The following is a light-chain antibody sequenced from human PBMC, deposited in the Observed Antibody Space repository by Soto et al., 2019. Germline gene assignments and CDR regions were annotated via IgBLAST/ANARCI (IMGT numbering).Light chain of an antibody. V-gene: IGLV2-14*01. CDR3: SSYTRSSSVV. Sequence: QSALTQPASVPGSPGQSITISCTGTSSDVGGYKFVSWYQQHPGKAPKLIIYEVSNRPSGVSNRFSGSKSGNAASLTISGLQAEDEADYYCSSYTRSSSVVFGGGTKLTVL. CDR1: SSDVGGYKF. CDR2: EVS. J-gene: IGLJ3*02.